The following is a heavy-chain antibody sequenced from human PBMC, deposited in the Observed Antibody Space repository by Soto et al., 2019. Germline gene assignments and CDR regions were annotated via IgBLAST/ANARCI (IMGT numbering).Heavy chain of an antibody. CDR1: GGSISSYY. CDR3: ARDTPYYYDSSGYGYYGMDV. J-gene: IGHJ6*02. Sequence: SETLSLTCTVSGGSISSYYWSWIRQPAGKGLEWIGRIYTSGSTNYNPSLKSRVTMSVDPSKNQFSLKLSSVTAADTAVYYCARDTPYYYDSSGYGYYGMDVWGQGTTVTVSS. CDR2: IYTSGST. D-gene: IGHD3-22*01. V-gene: IGHV4-4*07.